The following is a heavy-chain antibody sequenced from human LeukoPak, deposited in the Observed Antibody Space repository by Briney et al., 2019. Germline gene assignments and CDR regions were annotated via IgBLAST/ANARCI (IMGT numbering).Heavy chain of an antibody. Sequence: SETLSLTCTVPGGSISSSSYYWGWIRQPPGKGLEWIGSIYYSGSTYYNPSLKSRVTISVDTSKNQFSLKLSSVTAADTAVYYCASWVATDHFDYWGQGTLVTVSS. V-gene: IGHV4-39*07. CDR1: GGSISSSSYY. CDR2: IYYSGST. J-gene: IGHJ4*02. D-gene: IGHD5-12*01. CDR3: ASWVATDHFDY.